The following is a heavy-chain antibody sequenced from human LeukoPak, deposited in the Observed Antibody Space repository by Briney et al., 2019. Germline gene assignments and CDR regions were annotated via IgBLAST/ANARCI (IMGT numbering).Heavy chain of an antibody. CDR1: GYTFTDYY. D-gene: IGHD6-13*01. Sequence: ASVKVSCKASGYTFTDYYMHWVRQAPGQGLEWMGWIDPNTGGTNYAQKFQDRVTMTGDTSISTAYMELNRLRSDDTAVYYRARAVAGVGAAFDYWGQGTLVTVSS. J-gene: IGHJ4*02. V-gene: IGHV1-2*02. CDR3: ARAVAGVGAAFDY. CDR2: IDPNTGGT.